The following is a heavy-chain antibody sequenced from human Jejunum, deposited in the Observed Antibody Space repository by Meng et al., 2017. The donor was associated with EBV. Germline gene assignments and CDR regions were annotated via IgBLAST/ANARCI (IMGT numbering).Heavy chain of an antibody. CDR1: GYTFSRYA. D-gene: IGHD2-21*02. CDR3: ASDISTATFGY. CDR2: INTRTGNP. V-gene: IGHV7-4-1*02. Sequence: QVEVVQSGSELKEPGASVKVSCKASGYTFSRYAMNWVRQAPGQGLEWMGWINTRTGNPAYAQGFTGRFVFSLDTSVSTAYLQISSLKAEDTAVYYCASDISTATFGYWGQGTLVTVSS. J-gene: IGHJ4*02.